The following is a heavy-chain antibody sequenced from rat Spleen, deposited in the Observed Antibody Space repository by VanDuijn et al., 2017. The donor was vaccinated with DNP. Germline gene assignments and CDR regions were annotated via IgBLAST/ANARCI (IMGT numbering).Heavy chain of an antibody. D-gene: IGHD1-5*01. CDR3: ARWYNFFDY. CDR1: GFTFSSFP. V-gene: IGHV5-22*01. J-gene: IGHJ2*01. CDR2: ISYDGGST. Sequence: EVQLVESGGGLVQPGRSLKLSCAASGFTFSSFPMAWVRQAPKKGLDWVAYISYDGGSTYNGDSVKGRFTISRDNAKSTLYLQMNSLRSEDTATYYCARWYNFFDYWGQGVMVTVSS.